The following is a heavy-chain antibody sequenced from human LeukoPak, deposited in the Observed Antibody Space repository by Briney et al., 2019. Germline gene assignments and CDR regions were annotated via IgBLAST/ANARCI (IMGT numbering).Heavy chain of an antibody. J-gene: IGHJ4*02. Sequence: SETLSLTCTVSGGSISNTAYYWGWIRQPPGKGLEWIGSLSYSGSPYYNPSLKSRVTISGDMSKNQFSLKLTSVTAADTAVYYCAEYRSTSGYVDSWGQGTLVTVSS. CDR2: LSYSGSP. CDR3: AEYRSTSGYVDS. CDR1: GGSISNTAYY. V-gene: IGHV4-39*01. D-gene: IGHD3-22*01.